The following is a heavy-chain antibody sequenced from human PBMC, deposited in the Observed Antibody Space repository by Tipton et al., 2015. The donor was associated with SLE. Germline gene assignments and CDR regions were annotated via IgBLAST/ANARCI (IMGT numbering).Heavy chain of an antibody. CDR3: ARAEGSWDAFDI. D-gene: IGHD2-15*01. CDR2: VFYSGNT. J-gene: IGHJ3*02. V-gene: IGHV4-39*07. Sequence: TLSLTCPVSGGSISTTDHYWGWIRQPPGKGLEWIGSVFYSGNTYYNESLQSRVTISIDTSKNHFSLKLYSVTAADTAVYYCARAEGSWDAFDIWGQGTMVTVSS. CDR1: GGSISTTDHY.